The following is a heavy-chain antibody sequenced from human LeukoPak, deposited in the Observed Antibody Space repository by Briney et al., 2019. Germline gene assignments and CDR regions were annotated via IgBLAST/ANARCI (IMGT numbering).Heavy chain of an antibody. CDR1: GFTFSSYS. CDR3: ASWSIAAAGRAPFDY. Sequence: GGSLRLSCAASGFTFSSYSMNWVRQAPGKGLEWVSYISSSSSTIYYADSVKGRFTISRDNAKNSLYLQMNSLRAEDTAVYYCASWSIAAAGRAPFDYWGQGTLVTVSS. V-gene: IGHV3-48*04. J-gene: IGHJ4*02. D-gene: IGHD6-13*01. CDR2: ISSSSSTI.